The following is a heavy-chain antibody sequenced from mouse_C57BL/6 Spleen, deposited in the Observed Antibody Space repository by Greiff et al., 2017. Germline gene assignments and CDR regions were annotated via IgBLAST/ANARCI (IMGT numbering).Heavy chain of an antibody. CDR3: ARWRYDCPRGNYFDY. CDR1: GYTFTSYW. V-gene: IGHV1-55*01. D-gene: IGHD2-4*01. CDR2: IYPGSGST. J-gene: IGHJ2*01. Sequence: QVQLQQPGAELVKPGASVKMSCKASGYTFTSYWITWVKQRPGQGLEWIGEIYPGSGSTKYNEKFKSKATLTVDTSSSTAFMQLSSLTSEDSAVYYCARWRYDCPRGNYFDYWGQGTTLTVSS.